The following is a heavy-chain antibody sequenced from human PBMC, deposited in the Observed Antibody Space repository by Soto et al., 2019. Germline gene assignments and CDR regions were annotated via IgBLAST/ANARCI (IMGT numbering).Heavy chain of an antibody. Sequence: SETLSLTCTVSGGSISSSSYYWGWIRQPPGKGLEWIGSIYYSGSTYYNPSLKSRVTISVDTSKNQFSLKLSSVTAADTAVYYCARHAGSNYFAECFQQWGQGTMVTVS. D-gene: IGHD4-4*01. CDR1: GGSISSSSYY. V-gene: IGHV4-39*01. J-gene: IGHJ1*01. CDR2: IYYSGST. CDR3: ARHAGSNYFAECFQQ.